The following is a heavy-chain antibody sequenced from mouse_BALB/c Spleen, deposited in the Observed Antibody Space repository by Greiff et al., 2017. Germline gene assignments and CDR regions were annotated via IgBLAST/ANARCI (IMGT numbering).Heavy chain of an antibody. J-gene: IGHJ1*01. D-gene: IGHD2-14*01. CDR1: GYSITSDYA. Sequence: EVKLMESGPGLVKPSQSLSLTCTVTGYSITSDYAWNWIRQFPGNKLEWMGYISYSGSTSYNPSLKSRISITRDTSKNQFFLQLNSVTTEDTATYYCARRGYAWYFDVWGAGTTVTVSS. CDR2: ISYSGST. CDR3: ARRGYAWYFDV. V-gene: IGHV3-2*02.